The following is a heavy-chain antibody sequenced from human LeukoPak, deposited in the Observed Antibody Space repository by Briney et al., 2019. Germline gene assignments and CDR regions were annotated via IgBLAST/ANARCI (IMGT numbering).Heavy chain of an antibody. CDR3: SRFTVVVPAAMDDAFDI. CDR1: GGSISSSSYY. V-gene: IGHV4-39*07. CDR2: IYYSGNT. Sequence: SETLSLTCTVSGGSISSSSYYWGWIRQPPGEGLEWIGSIYYSGNTYYNPSLKSRLTISVDTSKNQFSLKLSSMTAADTAVYYCSRFTVVVPAAMDDAFDIWGQGTMVTVSS. J-gene: IGHJ3*02. D-gene: IGHD2-2*01.